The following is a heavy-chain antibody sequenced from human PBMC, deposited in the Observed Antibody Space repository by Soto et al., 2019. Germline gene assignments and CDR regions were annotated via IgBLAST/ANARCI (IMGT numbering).Heavy chain of an antibody. D-gene: IGHD3-3*01. J-gene: IGHJ6*02. Sequence: NPAETLCLTCTVSGGSISSYYWSWIRQPPGKGLEWIGYIYYSGSTNYNPSLKSRVTISVDTSKNQFSLKLSSVTAADTAVYYCARDSYDFCSGYYHHYYVMDFWGQGTTDIVS. CDR1: GGSISSYY. CDR3: ARDSYDFCSGYYHHYYVMDF. CDR2: IYYSGST. V-gene: IGHV4-59*01.